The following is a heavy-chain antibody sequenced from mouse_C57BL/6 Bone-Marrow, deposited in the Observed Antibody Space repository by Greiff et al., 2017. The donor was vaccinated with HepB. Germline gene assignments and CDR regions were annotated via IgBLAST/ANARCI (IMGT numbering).Heavy chain of an antibody. Sequence: QVQLQQPGAELVKPGASVKMSCKASGYTFTSYWITWVKQRPGQGLEWIGDIYPGSGSTNYNEKFKSKATLTVDKPSSTAYMQLSSLTSEDSAVYYCARERLFENYWGQGTTLTVSS. D-gene: IGHD3-2*02. J-gene: IGHJ2*01. V-gene: IGHV1-55*01. CDR2: IYPGSGST. CDR3: ARERLFENY. CDR1: GYTFTSYW.